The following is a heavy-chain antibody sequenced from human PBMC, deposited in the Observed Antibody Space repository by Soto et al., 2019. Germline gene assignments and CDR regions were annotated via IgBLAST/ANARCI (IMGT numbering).Heavy chain of an antibody. CDR2: ISSTGRNI. CDR3: ASDIRWPGNWFDP. CDR1: GFTFSTYS. V-gene: IGHV3-48*04. D-gene: IGHD4-17*01. Sequence: EVQLVESGGGLVQPGGSLRLSCAASGFTFSTYSMNWVRQAPGKGLEWVSYISSTGRNIYYADSVRGRFTISRDNAGNSLYLQMNSLRAEDTAVYYCASDIRWPGNWFDPWGQGTLVTVSS. J-gene: IGHJ5*02.